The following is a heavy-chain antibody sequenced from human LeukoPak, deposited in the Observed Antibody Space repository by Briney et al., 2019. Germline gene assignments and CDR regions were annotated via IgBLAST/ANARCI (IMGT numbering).Heavy chain of an antibody. V-gene: IGHV4-59*12. CDR3: ARDPMYYYDSSPYYMDV. Sequence: SEALSLTCTVSGGSISSYYWTWIRQPPGKGLEWIGYIHYSGSTKYKASLRSRVTMSVDTSKNQFSLKLSSVTAADTAVYYCARDPMYYYDSSPYYMDVWGKGTTVTVSS. D-gene: IGHD3-22*01. CDR2: IHYSGST. J-gene: IGHJ6*03. CDR1: GGSISSYY.